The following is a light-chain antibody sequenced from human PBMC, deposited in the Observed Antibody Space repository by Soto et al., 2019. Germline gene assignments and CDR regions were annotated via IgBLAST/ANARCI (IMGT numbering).Light chain of an antibody. CDR2: RNN. CDR3: AARDDRLSGHRV. Sequence: QAVVTQPPSASGTPGQRVTICCSGSSSNIGSEYVVWYQHLPGTAPKLLIYRNNQRPSGVPDRFAGSKSGTSASLAISGLRSEDEDDYYCAARDDRLSGHRVFGGGTKVTVL. CDR1: SSNIGSEY. J-gene: IGLJ3*02. V-gene: IGLV1-47*01.